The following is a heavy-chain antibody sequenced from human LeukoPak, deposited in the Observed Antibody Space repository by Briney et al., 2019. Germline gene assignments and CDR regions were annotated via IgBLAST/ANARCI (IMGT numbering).Heavy chain of an antibody. CDR1: GYTFTSYA. D-gene: IGHD5-18*01. CDR2: INTNTGNP. V-gene: IGHV7-4-1*02. Sequence: GASVKVSCKASGYTFTSYAMNWVRQAPGQGLEWMGWINTNTGNPTYAQGFTGRFVFSLDTSVSTAYLQISSLKAEDTAVYYCARDNLYSYAINDAFDIWGQGTMVTVSS. CDR3: ARDNLYSYAINDAFDI. J-gene: IGHJ3*02.